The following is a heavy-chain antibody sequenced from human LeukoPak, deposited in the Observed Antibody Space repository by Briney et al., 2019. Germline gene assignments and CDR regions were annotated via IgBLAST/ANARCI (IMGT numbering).Heavy chain of an antibody. CDR2: INPNSGGT. CDR1: GYTLTGYY. CDR3: ARVKRYYYDSSGYYCDY. V-gene: IGHV1-2*02. D-gene: IGHD3-22*01. J-gene: IGHJ4*02. Sequence: ASVKVSCKASGYTLTGYYMHWVRQAPGQGLEWMGWINPNSGGTNYAQKFLGRVTMTRDTSISTAYMELSRLRSDDTAVYYCARVKRYYYDSSGYYCDYWGQGTLVTVSS.